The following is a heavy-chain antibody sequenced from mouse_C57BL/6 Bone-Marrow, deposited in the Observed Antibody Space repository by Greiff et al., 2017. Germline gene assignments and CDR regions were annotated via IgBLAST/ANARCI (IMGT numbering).Heavy chain of an antibody. CDR3: ARGGSYYGYFDV. J-gene: IGHJ1*03. CDR2: ISNGGGST. V-gene: IGHV5-12*01. Sequence: DVMLVESGGGLVQPGGSLKLSCAASGFTFSDYYMYWVRQTPEKRLEWVAYISNGGGSTYYPDTVKGRFTISRDNAKNTLYLQMSRLKSEDTAMYYCARGGSYYGYFDVWGTGTTVTVSS. CDR1: GFTFSDYY.